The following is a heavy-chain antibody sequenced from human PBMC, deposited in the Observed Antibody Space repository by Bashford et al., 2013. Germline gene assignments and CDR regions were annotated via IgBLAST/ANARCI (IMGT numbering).Heavy chain of an antibody. CDR1: GFTFSSYE. D-gene: IGHD2-21*02. J-gene: IGHJ4*02. V-gene: IGHV3-48*03. CDR2: ISSSGSTI. Sequence: GSLRLSCAASGFTFSSYEMNWVRQAPGKGLEWVSYISSSGSTIYYADSVKGRFTISRDNAKNSLYLQMNSLRAEDTAVYYCARDEFCGGDCYSQDYWGQGTLVTVSS. CDR3: ARDEFCGGDCYSQDY.